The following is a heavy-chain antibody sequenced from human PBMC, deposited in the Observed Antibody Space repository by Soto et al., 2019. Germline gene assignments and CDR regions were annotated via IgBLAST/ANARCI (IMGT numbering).Heavy chain of an antibody. CDR1: GGSMSSYY. D-gene: IGHD3-22*01. V-gene: IGHV4-59*08. CDR2: IYNSGSS. Sequence: SETLSLTCTVSGGSMSSYYWSWIRQPPGKGLEWIGYIYNSGSSEHNPSLKSRVTISVDTSKNQFSLNLRSVTAADTAVYYCARHDDCYDSGCSTGRWFDSWGQGTLVTVSS. J-gene: IGHJ5*01. CDR3: ARHDDCYDSGCSTGRWFDS.